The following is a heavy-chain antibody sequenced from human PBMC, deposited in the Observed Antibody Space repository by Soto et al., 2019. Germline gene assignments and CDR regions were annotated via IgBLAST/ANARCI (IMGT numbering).Heavy chain of an antibody. CDR3: AIGFGDYGNWFDP. CDR2: IYYSGST. Sequence: PSETLSLTCTVSGGSVSSGSYYWSWIRQPPGKGLEWIGYIYYSGSTNYNTSLKSRVTISVDTSKNQFSLKLSSVTAADTAVYYCAIGFGDYGNWFDPWGQGTLVTVSS. J-gene: IGHJ5*02. CDR1: GGSVSSGSYY. D-gene: IGHD3-10*01. V-gene: IGHV4-61*01.